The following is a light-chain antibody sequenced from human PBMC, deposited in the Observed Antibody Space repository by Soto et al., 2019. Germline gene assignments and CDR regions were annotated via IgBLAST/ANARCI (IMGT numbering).Light chain of an antibody. Sequence: QPASVSGSPGQSITISCAGTSSDVGSSNPVSWYQQHPGKAPKVMIYEGSERPSGVSNRFSGSKSGNTASLTISGLQAEDEADYYCCSFAGSDTYVFGTGTKVTVL. CDR3: CSFAGSDTYV. CDR2: EGS. CDR1: SSDVGSSNP. V-gene: IGLV2-23*01. J-gene: IGLJ1*01.